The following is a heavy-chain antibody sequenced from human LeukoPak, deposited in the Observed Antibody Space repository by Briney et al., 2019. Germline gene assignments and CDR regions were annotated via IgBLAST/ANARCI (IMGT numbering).Heavy chain of an antibody. D-gene: IGHD6-13*01. CDR3: AKDAYPSSWYYFDY. Sequence: GRSLRLSCAASGFTFSNYAMSWVRQAPGKGLEWVSAITVTAGSPYYADSVKGRFTISRDNSKNTLSLQMNSLRDGDTAVYYCAKDAYPSSWYYFDYWGQGTLVTVSS. CDR2: ITVTAGSP. J-gene: IGHJ4*02. CDR1: GFTFSNYA. V-gene: IGHV3-23*01.